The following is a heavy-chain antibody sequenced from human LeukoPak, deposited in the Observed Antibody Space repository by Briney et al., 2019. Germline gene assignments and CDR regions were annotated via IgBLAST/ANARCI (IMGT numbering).Heavy chain of an antibody. CDR1: GFTFSSNL. Sequence: GGSLRLSCAASGFTFSSNLMSWVRQAPGKGLEWVANIKQDGSEKNYVDSVKGRFTISRDNAKKSLYLLMNSLRAEDTAVYYCATDRDWRHLDYWGQGTLVTVSS. D-gene: IGHD1-1*01. J-gene: IGHJ4*02. CDR2: IKQDGSEK. CDR3: ATDRDWRHLDY. V-gene: IGHV3-7*01.